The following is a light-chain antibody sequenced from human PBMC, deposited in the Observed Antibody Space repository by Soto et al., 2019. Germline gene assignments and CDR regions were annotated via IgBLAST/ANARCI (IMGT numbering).Light chain of an antibody. CDR2: EGT. CDR1: SSDVGSYNL. Sequence: QSVLTQPASVSGSPGQSITISCTGTSSDVGSYNLVSWYQQHPSKAPKLIIYEGTKRPSGVSNRFSGSKSGNTASLTISGLQAEDEADYYCCSYAGSSTVIFGGGTKVTVL. V-gene: IGLV2-23*01. CDR3: CSYAGSSTVI. J-gene: IGLJ2*01.